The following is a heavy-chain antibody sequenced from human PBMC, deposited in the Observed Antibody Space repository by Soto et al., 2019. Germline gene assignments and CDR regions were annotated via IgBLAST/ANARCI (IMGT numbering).Heavy chain of an antibody. D-gene: IGHD3-10*01. CDR1: GSTFSSYA. J-gene: IGHJ6*02. CDR3: ARSYYGSENFIYYYYGMDV. V-gene: IGHV3-23*01. Sequence: GGSLRLSCAASGSTFSSYAMHWVRQAPGKGLEWVSAISGSGGSTYYADSVKGRFTISRDNSKKTLYLQMNSLRAEDTAVYYCARSYYGSENFIYYYYGMDVWGQGTTVTVS. CDR2: ISGSGGST.